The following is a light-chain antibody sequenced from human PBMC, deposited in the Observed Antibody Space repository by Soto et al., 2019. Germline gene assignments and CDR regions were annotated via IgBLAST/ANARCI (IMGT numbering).Light chain of an antibody. CDR2: GAS. Sequence: EIVMTQSPATLSVSPGERATLSCRASHRVSSYLAWYQQKPGQAPRLLIYGASTSATGIPARFSGSGSGTEFTITISSLQSEDFAVYYCQQYNNWPLTFGAGTKVEIK. CDR1: HRVSSY. J-gene: IGKJ4*01. V-gene: IGKV3-15*01. CDR3: QQYNNWPLT.